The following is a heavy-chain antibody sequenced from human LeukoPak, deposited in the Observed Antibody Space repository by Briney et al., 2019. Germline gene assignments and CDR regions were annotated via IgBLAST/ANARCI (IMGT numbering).Heavy chain of an antibody. J-gene: IGHJ4*02. D-gene: IGHD3-22*01. CDR2: IYYSGGT. CDR3: AGSNTYSSGYYRFDY. V-gene: IGHV4-59*01. Sequence: SETLSLTCTVSGGSISSYYWSWIRQPPGKGLEWIGYIYYSGGTNYNPSLKSRVTISVDTSKNQFSLKLSSVTAADTAVYYCAGSNTYSSGYYRFDYWGQGTLVTVSS. CDR1: GGSISSYY.